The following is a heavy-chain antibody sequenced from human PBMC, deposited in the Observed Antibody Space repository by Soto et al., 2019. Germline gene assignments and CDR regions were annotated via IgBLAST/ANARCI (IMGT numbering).Heavy chain of an antibody. CDR1: GGTFSSYT. V-gene: IGHV1-69*04. D-gene: IGHD6-13*01. Sequence: GASVKVSCKASGGTFSSYTISWVRQAPGQGLEWMGRIIPILGIANYAQKFQGRVTITADKSTSTAYMELSSLRSEDTAVYYCSRDNVSSSWYVVGNWFDPWGQGTLVTVSS. J-gene: IGHJ5*02. CDR3: SRDNVSSSWYVVGNWFDP. CDR2: IIPILGIA.